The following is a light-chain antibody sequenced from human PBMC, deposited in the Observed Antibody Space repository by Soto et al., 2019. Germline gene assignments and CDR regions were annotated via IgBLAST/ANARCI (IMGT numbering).Light chain of an antibody. Sequence: QSALTQPPSASGSPGQSVTISSTGTSSDVGGYNYVSWYQQHPGKAPKLMIYEVSKRPSGVPDRFSGSKSGNTASLTVSGLQAEDEADYYCSSYAGSNNFKVFGGGTKLTVL. CDR3: SSYAGSNNFKV. CDR1: SSDVGGYNY. CDR2: EVS. J-gene: IGLJ2*01. V-gene: IGLV2-8*01.